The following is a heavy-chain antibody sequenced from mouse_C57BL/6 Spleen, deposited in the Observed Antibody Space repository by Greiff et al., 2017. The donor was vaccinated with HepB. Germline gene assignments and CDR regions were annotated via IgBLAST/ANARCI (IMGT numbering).Heavy chain of an antibody. J-gene: IGHJ4*01. CDR1: GFTFSSYA. CDR3: TRVITGTDYAMDY. D-gene: IGHD4-1*01. V-gene: IGHV5-9-1*02. CDR2: ISSGGDYI. Sequence: EVNLVESGEGLVKPGGSLKLSCAASGFTFSSYAMSWVRQTPEKRLEWVAYISSGGDYIYYADTVKGRFTISRDNARNTLYLQMSSLKSEDTAMYYCTRVITGTDYAMDYWGQGTSVTVSS.